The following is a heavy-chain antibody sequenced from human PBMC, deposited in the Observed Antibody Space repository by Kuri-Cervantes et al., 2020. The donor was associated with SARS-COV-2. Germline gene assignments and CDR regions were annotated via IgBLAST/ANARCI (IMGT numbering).Heavy chain of an antibody. CDR2: IKQDGSEK. CDR1: EFTFSSYW. Sequence: GESLKISCAASEFTFSSYWMSWVRQAPGKGLEWVASIKQDGSEKYYVDSVKGRFTISRDNAKNSLYLQMNSLRAEDTAVYYCAREGVDIVGAPHDAFDIWGQGTMVTVSS. J-gene: IGHJ3*02. D-gene: IGHD1-26*01. V-gene: IGHV3-7*01. CDR3: AREGVDIVGAPHDAFDI.